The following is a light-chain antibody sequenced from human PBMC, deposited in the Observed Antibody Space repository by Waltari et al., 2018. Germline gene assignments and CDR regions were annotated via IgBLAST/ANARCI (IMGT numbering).Light chain of an antibody. CDR3: QQYNNWPPAT. Sequence: EIVMTQSPATLSVSPGERATLSCRASQSVSSNLAWYQQKPGQAPRLLIYVASTRATGIPARCSGSGSGTEFTLTISSLQSEDLAVYYCQQYNNWPPATCGQGTKVEIK. CDR1: QSVSSN. V-gene: IGKV3-15*01. J-gene: IGKJ1*01. CDR2: VAS.